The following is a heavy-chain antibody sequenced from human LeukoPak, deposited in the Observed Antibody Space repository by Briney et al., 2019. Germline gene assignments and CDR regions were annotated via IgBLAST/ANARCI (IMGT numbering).Heavy chain of an antibody. Sequence: GGSLRLSCAAYGFTLSSYEMTWVRQAPGKGLEWVSYISSSGSTISYADSVKGRFTIPRDNAKNSLYLQMNSLRAEDTAVYYCAELGITMIGGVWGKGATVTISS. V-gene: IGHV3-48*03. CDR1: GFTLSSYE. CDR3: AELGITMIGGV. CDR2: ISSSGSTI. D-gene: IGHD3-10*02. J-gene: IGHJ6*04.